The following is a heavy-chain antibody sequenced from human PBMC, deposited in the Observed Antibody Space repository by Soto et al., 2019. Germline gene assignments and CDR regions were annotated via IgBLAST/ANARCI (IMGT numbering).Heavy chain of an antibody. CDR3: ARSLASAGYTYGNFDS. Sequence: RSLTCSVSGDPIIGYYWSWIRQSPGKGLEWIGCTYSSGSTNYNPSLKSRVTISVDTSKNQFSLKVPSMTAADTAVYYCARSLASAGYTYGNFDSWGQGTLVTVSS. CDR2: TYSSGST. J-gene: IGHJ4*02. D-gene: IGHD5-18*01. CDR1: GDPIIGYY. V-gene: IGHV4-59*01.